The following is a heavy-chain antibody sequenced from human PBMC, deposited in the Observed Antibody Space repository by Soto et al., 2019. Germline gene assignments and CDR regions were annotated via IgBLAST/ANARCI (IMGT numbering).Heavy chain of an antibody. CDR2: ITASGGTT. CDR1: GFTFSTYS. CDR3: AKCMQAYWNYDAHHI. Sequence: EVKLLESGGGLVRPGGSLRLSCAASGFTFSTYSMSWVRQAPGKGLEWVAHITASGGTTYYTDSVKGRFTISRDTSRNTLYLQMNSLRAVDTALYYCAKCMQAYWNYDAHHIWGQGTMVTGSS. V-gene: IGHV3-23*01. J-gene: IGHJ3*02. D-gene: IGHD1-7*01.